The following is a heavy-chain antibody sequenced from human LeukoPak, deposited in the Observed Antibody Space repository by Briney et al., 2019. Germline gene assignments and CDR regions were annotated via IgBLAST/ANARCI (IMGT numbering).Heavy chain of an antibody. CDR1: GASISRYY. D-gene: IGHD5-24*01. V-gene: IGHV4-59*08. CDR2: IYYSGNT. CDR3: ASSRPDGYNYLGY. J-gene: IGHJ4*02. Sequence: PSETLSLTCTVSGASISRYYWSWIRQSPGKGLEWIGYIYYSGNTNYNPSLKGRVTISVDTSKNQFSLKLSSVTAADTAVYYCASSRPDGYNYLGYWGQGTLVTVSS.